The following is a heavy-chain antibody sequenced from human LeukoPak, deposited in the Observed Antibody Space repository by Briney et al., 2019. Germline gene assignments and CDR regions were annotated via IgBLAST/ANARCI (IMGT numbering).Heavy chain of an antibody. V-gene: IGHV3-21*01. CDR1: GFTFSSYS. CDR3: ARSGGAGYSGYDRDFDC. Sequence: PGGSLRLSCAASGFTFSSYSMNWVRQAPGKGLEWVSSISSSSSYIYYADSVKGRFTISRDNAKNSLYLQMNSLRAEDTAVYYCARSGGAGYSGYDRDFDCWGQGTLVTVSS. J-gene: IGHJ4*02. CDR2: ISSSSSYI. D-gene: IGHD5-12*01.